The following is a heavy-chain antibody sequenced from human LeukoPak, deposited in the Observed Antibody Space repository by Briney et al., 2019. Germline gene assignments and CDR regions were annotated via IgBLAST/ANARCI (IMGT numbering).Heavy chain of an antibody. CDR3: ARRSSGGGLFDY. Sequence: SETLSLTCTVSGGSISSSSYYWGWIRQPPGKGLEWIGSIYYSGGTYYNPSLKSRVTISVDTSKNQFSLKLSSVTAADTAVYYCARRSSGGGLFDYWGQGTLVTVSS. CDR1: GGSISSSSYY. CDR2: IYYSGGT. D-gene: IGHD6-19*01. J-gene: IGHJ4*02. V-gene: IGHV4-39*01.